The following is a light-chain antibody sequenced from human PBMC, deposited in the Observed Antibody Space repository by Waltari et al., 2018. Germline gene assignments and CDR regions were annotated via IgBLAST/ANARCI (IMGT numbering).Light chain of an antibody. Sequence: QLVLTQSPSASASLGASVKLTCTLSSGYSSNVIAWHQQQAEKGPRYLMKVNSDGSHSKGDKIPDRFSGSSSGAERYLTISNLQSEDEADYYCQTGGHGTWVFGGGTKLTVL. J-gene: IGLJ3*02. CDR2: VNSDGSH. CDR1: SGYSSNV. CDR3: QTGGHGTWV. V-gene: IGLV4-69*01.